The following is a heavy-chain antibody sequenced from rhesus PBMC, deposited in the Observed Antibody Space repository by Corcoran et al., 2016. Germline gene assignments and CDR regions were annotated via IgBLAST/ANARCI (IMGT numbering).Heavy chain of an antibody. CDR3: ARGTVTTLFDY. D-gene: IGHD4-23*01. CDR1: GYSISSGYG. Sequence: QLQLQESGPGLVKPSETLSLTCAVSGYSISSGYGWSGTRQPPGKGLEWIGYISYGESTRYNPSLKSRVTISRDTSRNQFSLKLSSVTAADPAVYYCARGTVTTLFDYWGQGVLVTVSS. CDR2: ISYGEST. J-gene: IGHJ4*01. V-gene: IGHV4-122*02.